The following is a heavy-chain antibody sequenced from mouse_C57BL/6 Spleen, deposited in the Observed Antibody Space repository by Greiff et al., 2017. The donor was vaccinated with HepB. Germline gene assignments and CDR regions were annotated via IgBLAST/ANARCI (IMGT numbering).Heavy chain of an antibody. CDR3: ARGSYDGYYEWFAF. CDR1: GYTFTSYW. D-gene: IGHD2-3*01. Sequence: VQLQQSGAELVKPGASVKLSCKASGYTFTSYWMHWVKQRPGQGLEWIGMIHPNSGNTNYNEKFKSKATLTVDKSSSTAYMQLSSLTSEDSAVYYCARGSYDGYYEWFAFLGPGTLVTVSA. V-gene: IGHV1-64*01. CDR2: IHPNSGNT. J-gene: IGHJ3*01.